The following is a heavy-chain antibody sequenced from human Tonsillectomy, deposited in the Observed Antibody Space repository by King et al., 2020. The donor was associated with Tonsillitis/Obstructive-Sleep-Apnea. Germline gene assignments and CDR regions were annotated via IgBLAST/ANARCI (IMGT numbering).Heavy chain of an antibody. CDR1: GFTFRDYW. CDR2: IKQDGSEK. CDR3: ARESVRNIVEGYYMDV. D-gene: IGHD2/OR15-2a*01. V-gene: IGHV3-7*01. J-gene: IGHJ6*03. Sequence: VQLVESGGGLVQPGGSLRLTCAASGFTFRDYWMSWVRQAPGKGLEWVASIKQDGSEKHYVDFVKGRFTISRDNAKNSLYLQMNSLRAEDTAVYYCARESVRNIVEGYYMDVWGKGITGTVSS.